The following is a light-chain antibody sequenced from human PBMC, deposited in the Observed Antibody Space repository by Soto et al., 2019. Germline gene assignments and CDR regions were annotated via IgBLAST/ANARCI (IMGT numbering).Light chain of an antibody. J-gene: IGKJ4*01. Sequence: EIVLTQSPGTLSLSPGERATLSCRASQSVSSSYLAWYQQKPGQAPRLLIYGASSRATGIPDRFSGSGSGTDFTLTISRLEPEDFATYYCQQSYSTPHTFGGGTKVEIK. CDR1: QSVSSSY. CDR2: GAS. CDR3: QQSYSTPHT. V-gene: IGKV3-20*01.